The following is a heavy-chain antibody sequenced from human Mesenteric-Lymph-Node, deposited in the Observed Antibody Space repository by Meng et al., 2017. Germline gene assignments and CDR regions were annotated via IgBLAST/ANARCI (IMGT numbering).Heavy chain of an antibody. CDR1: GGSISSSNW. D-gene: IGHD2-15*01. Sequence: GSLRLSCAVSGGSISSSNWWSWVRQPPGKGLEWIGEIYHSGSTNYNPSLKSRVTISVDKSKNQFSLKLSSVTAADTAVYYCAVEGYCSGGSCYFFAFDIWGQGTMVTVSS. J-gene: IGHJ3*02. CDR3: AVEGYCSGGSCYFFAFDI. CDR2: IYHSGST. V-gene: IGHV4-4*02.